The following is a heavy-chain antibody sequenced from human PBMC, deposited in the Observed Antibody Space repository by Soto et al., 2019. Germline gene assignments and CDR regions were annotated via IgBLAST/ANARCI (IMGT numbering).Heavy chain of an antibody. V-gene: IGHV4-4*07. CDR3: TKGPNWNYYYYGVDV. J-gene: IGHJ6*02. D-gene: IGHD1-20*01. CDR1: GDSVSNYY. CDR2: VYSSGAT. Sequence: SETLSLTCTVSGDSVSNYYWSWIRQPAGRGLEWIGSVYSSGATNYNPSLNGRVTMSVDTSRNQFSLRLSSVTAADTAIYYCTKGPNWNYYYYGVDVWGQGTAVTVSS.